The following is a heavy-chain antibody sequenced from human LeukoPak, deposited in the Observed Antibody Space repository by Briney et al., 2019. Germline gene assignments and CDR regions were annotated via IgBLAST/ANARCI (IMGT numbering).Heavy chain of an antibody. D-gene: IGHD6-19*01. V-gene: IGHV3-9*01. CDR1: GFPLDDYA. CDR2: LSWYSGNI. J-gene: IGHJ4*02. Sequence: PLRHSCGASGFPLDDYAVLWVPPAPGRGRVGVSGLSWYSGNIGHAASVKGRYIISRDKATNSLYVQMNSLRAEDTALYYYEKVGWEYSSGWYEAHFDYWGQGTLVTVSS. CDR3: EKVGWEYSSGWYEAHFDY.